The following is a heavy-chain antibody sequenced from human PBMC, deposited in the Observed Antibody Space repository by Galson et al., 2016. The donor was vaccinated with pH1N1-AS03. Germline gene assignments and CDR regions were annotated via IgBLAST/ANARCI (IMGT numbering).Heavy chain of an antibody. CDR1: GYTFTTYG. J-gene: IGHJ4*02. CDR2: ISAYYGDT. Sequence: SVKVSCKASGYTFTTYGISWVRQAPGQGLEWMGWISAYYGDTHFAHKFQERVTLTRDTSTATAYMELRNPRSDDTAVYYCVRESEISGVVFFNYWGQGTLVTVSS. V-gene: IGHV1-18*01. CDR3: VRESEISGVVFFNY. D-gene: IGHD3-3*01.